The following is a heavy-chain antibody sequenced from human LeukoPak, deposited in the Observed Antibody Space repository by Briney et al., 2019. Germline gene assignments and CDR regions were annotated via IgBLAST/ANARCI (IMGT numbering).Heavy chain of an antibody. CDR2: ISAYNGNT. Sequence: GASVKVSCKASGYTFTGYGISWVRQAPGQGLEWMGWISAYNGNTNYAQKLQGRVTMTTDTSTSTAYMELRSLRSDDTAVYYCARLNYRPIIKFFDYWGQGTLVTVSS. J-gene: IGHJ4*02. D-gene: IGHD4-11*01. CDR1: GYTFTGYG. V-gene: IGHV1-18*01. CDR3: ARLNYRPIIKFFDY.